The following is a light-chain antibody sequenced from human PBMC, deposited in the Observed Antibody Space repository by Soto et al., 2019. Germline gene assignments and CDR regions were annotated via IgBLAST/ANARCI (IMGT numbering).Light chain of an antibody. Sequence: QSALTQPASVSGSPGQSITISCTGTSSDVGDYNYVSWYQQHPGKAPKLMIYEVSNRPSGVSNRFSGSKSGNTASLTISGLQAEDEADYYCSSYTSSSRYVFGTGTKLTVL. CDR1: SSDVGDYNY. J-gene: IGLJ1*01. V-gene: IGLV2-14*01. CDR2: EVS. CDR3: SSYTSSSRYV.